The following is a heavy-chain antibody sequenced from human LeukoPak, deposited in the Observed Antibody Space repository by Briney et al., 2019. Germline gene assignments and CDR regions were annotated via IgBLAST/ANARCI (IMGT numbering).Heavy chain of an antibody. J-gene: IGHJ3*02. Sequence: GGSLRLSCAASGFTFSSFSMIWVRQAPGKGLEWVSSTSSSSAYTFYAESGKGRFTISRDNAKNSLFLQMNSLRADDTAVYYCVRDYVYAFDIWGQGTMVTVSS. D-gene: IGHD3-16*01. CDR2: TSSSSAYT. CDR1: GFTFSSFS. V-gene: IGHV3-21*01. CDR3: VRDYVYAFDI.